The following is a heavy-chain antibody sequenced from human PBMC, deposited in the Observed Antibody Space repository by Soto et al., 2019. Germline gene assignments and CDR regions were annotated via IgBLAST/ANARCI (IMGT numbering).Heavy chain of an antibody. CDR3: ARRGVAMYYYYYMDV. D-gene: IGHD3-10*01. Sequence: PSETLSLTCAVYGGSFSGYYWSWIRQPPGKGLEWIGEINHSGSTNYNPSLKSRVTISVDTSKNQFSLKLSSVTAADTAVYYCARRGVAMYYYYYMDVWGKGTTVTVSS. CDR1: GGSFSGYY. J-gene: IGHJ6*03. V-gene: IGHV4-34*01. CDR2: INHSGST.